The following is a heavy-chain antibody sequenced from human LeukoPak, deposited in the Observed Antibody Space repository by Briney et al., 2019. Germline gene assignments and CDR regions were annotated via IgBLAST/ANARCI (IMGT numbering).Heavy chain of an antibody. CDR3: ATIYYYDSSGYNWFDP. J-gene: IGHJ5*02. CDR1: RYTLSELF. D-gene: IGHD3-22*01. V-gene: IGHV1-24*01. CDR2: FDPEVGET. Sequence: ASVKVSRKDSRYTLSELFMYWVRQAPGTGGERRGGFDPEVGETIYAQKFQGRVTMNEDTTTDTAYMELSSLRSEDTAVYYCATIYYYDSSGYNWFDPWGQGTLVTVSS.